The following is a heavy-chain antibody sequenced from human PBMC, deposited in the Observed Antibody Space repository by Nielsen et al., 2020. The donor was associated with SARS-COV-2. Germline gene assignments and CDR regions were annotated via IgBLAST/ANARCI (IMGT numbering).Heavy chain of an antibody. CDR1: GYTFTGYY. Sequence: ASVKVSCKASGYTFTGYYMHWVRQAPGQGLEWMGRINPNSGGTNYAQKFQGRVTMTRDTSISTAYLDLSSLSSDDTAVYYCATDSPFGVVIYALAHWGQGTLVTVSS. CDR3: ATDSPFGVVIYALAH. CDR2: INPNSGGT. D-gene: IGHD3-3*01. J-gene: IGHJ4*02. V-gene: IGHV1-2*06.